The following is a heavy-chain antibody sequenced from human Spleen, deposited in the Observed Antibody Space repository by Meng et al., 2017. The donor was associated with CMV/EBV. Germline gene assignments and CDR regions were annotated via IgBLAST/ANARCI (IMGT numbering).Heavy chain of an antibody. J-gene: IGHJ4*02. CDR2: INNDGRTT. V-gene: IGHV3-74*01. CDR3: ARDLRGATY. Sequence: GESLKISCAASGFTFSSYSMNWVRQAPGKGLVWVSRINNDGRTTSYADSVKGRFTISRDNSKNTLYFQMKSLRAEDTAVYYCARDLRGATYWGQGTLVTVS. CDR1: GFTFSSYS. D-gene: IGHD1-26*01.